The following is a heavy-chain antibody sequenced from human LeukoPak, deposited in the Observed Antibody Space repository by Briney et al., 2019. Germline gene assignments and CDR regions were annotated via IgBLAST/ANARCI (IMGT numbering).Heavy chain of an antibody. CDR3: AKIGGRRFLEWLLYGYFDY. CDR2: ISGSGGST. Sequence: GGSLRLSCAASGFTFRSYAMSWVRQAPGKGLEWVSAISGSGGSTYYADSVKGRFTISRDNSKNTLYLQMNSLRAEDTAVYYCAKIGGRRFLEWLLYGYFDYWGQGTLVTVSS. D-gene: IGHD3-3*01. V-gene: IGHV3-23*01. CDR1: GFTFRSYA. J-gene: IGHJ4*02.